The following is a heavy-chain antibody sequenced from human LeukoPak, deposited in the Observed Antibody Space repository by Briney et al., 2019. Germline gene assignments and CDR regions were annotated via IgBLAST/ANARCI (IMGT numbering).Heavy chain of an antibody. Sequence: KPSETLSLTCTVSGGSINSHYWSWIRQPPGKGLEWIGYIYYSGSTNYNPSLKSRVTISVDTSKNQFSLKLSSVTAADTAVYYCARVVRYFDWLPECYFDYWGQGTLVTVSS. D-gene: IGHD3-9*01. V-gene: IGHV4-59*11. J-gene: IGHJ4*02. CDR1: GGSINSHY. CDR2: IYYSGST. CDR3: ARVVRYFDWLPECYFDY.